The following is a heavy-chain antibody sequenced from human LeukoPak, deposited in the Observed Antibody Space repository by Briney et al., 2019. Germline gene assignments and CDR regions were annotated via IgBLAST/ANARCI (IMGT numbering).Heavy chain of an antibody. D-gene: IGHD1-26*01. CDR3: ARDLGRSGSYENFDY. V-gene: IGHV3-21*04. CDR2: ISSSSSYI. Sequence: GGSLRLSCAASGFTFSSYSMNWVRQAPGKGLEWVSSISSSSSYIYYADSVKGRFTISRDNAKNSLYLQMNSLRSDDTAVYYCARDLGRSGSYENFDYWGQGTLVTVSS. J-gene: IGHJ4*02. CDR1: GFTFSSYS.